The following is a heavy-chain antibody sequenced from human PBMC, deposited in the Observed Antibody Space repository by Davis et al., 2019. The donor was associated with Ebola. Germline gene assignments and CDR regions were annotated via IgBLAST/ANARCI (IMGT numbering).Heavy chain of an antibody. V-gene: IGHV1-69*13. J-gene: IGHJ6*03. Sequence: SVKVSCKASGYTFTSYGISWVRQAPGQGLEWMGGVIPIFGTANYAQKFQGRVTITADESTSTAYMELSSLRSEDTAVYYCARVSEYYGSGSPWYYYYYMDVWGKGTTVTVSS. D-gene: IGHD3-10*01. CDR3: ARVSEYYGSGSPWYYYYYMDV. CDR1: GYTFTSYG. CDR2: VIPIFGTA.